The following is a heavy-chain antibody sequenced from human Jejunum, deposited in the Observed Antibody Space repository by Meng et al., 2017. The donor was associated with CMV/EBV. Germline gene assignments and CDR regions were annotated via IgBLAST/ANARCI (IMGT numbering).Heavy chain of an antibody. Sequence: LMQSGCEMKNPGASVSVSCKASGYTFITYGISWVRLAHGQGLEWMGWISPYNGNTNYAQKFQGRVTMITDTSTSTAYMELRSLRSDDTAVYYCARDLIAARPGWFDPWGQGTLVTVSS. J-gene: IGHJ5*02. D-gene: IGHD6-6*01. CDR3: ARDLIAARPGWFDP. V-gene: IGHV1-18*01. CDR1: GYTFITYG. CDR2: ISPYNGNT.